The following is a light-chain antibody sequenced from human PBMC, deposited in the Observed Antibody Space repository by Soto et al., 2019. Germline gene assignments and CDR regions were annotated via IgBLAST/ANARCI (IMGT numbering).Light chain of an antibody. Sequence: EIVLTQSPGTLSLSPGERSTLSCRASQSVSSSYLAWYQQKPGQAPRLLIYGASRRATGIPDRFSGSGSGTDFTLTIHSLQPEDFATYYCQQSFTTPWTFGQGTKVEIK. J-gene: IGKJ1*01. CDR2: GAS. CDR3: QQSFTTPWT. CDR1: QSVSSSY. V-gene: IGKV3-20*01.